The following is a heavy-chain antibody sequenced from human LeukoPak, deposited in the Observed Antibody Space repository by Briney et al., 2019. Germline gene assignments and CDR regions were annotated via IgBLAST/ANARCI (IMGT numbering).Heavy chain of an antibody. D-gene: IGHD3-3*01. Sequence: GASVKVSCKASGGTFSSYAISWVRQAPGQGLEWMGGIIPIFGTAIYAQKFQGRVTITTDESTSTAYMELSSLRSEDTAIYYCARCPRSGYYYYYMDVWGKGTTVTVSS. J-gene: IGHJ6*03. V-gene: IGHV1-69*05. CDR2: IIPIFGTA. CDR3: ARCPRSGYYYYYMDV. CDR1: GGTFSSYA.